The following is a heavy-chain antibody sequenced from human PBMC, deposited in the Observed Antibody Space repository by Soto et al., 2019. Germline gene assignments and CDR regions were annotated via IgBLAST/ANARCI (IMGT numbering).Heavy chain of an antibody. D-gene: IGHD3-16*02. CDR1: GHIFTAYC. CDR3: AKVSFSRGSAYYYGMDV. Sequence: PGESVKVTSMPSGHIFTAYCIGWVRTMPGKGLEWMGIIYPGDSDTRYSPSFQGQVTISADKSISTAYLQWSSLKASDTAMYYCAKVSFSRGSAYYYGMDVWGQGTTVTVSS. V-gene: IGHV5-51*01. J-gene: IGHJ6*02. CDR2: IYPGDSDT.